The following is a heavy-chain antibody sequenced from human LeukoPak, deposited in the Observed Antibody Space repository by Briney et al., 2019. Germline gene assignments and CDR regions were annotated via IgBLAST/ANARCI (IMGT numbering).Heavy chain of an antibody. D-gene: IGHD6-6*01. V-gene: IGHV4-59*01. J-gene: IGHJ5*02. Sequence: SSETLSLTCTVSGGSISSYYWSWIRQPPGKGLEWIGYIYYSGSTNYNPSLKSRVTISVDTSKNQFSLKLSSVTAADTAVYYCARDHEYSSSSNWFDPWGQGTLVTVSS. CDR2: IYYSGST. CDR3: ARDHEYSSSSNWFDP. CDR1: GGSISSYY.